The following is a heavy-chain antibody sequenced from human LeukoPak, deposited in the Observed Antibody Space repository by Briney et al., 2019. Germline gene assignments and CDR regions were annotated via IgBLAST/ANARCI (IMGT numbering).Heavy chain of an antibody. V-gene: IGHV4-59*01. J-gene: IGHJ4*02. D-gene: IGHD2/OR15-2a*01. Sequence: KPSETLSLTCTVSGDSISSSYWSWIRQPPGKGLEWIGYIYYSGNTNYNPSLKSRVTISVDTSRNRFSLKLSSATAADTAVYYCARHRNFFDYWGQGILVTVSS. CDR3: ARHRNFFDY. CDR1: GDSISSSY. CDR2: IYYSGNT.